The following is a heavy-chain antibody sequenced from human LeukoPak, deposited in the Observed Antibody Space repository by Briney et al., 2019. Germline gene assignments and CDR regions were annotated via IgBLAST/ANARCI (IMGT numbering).Heavy chain of an antibody. V-gene: IGHV3-74*01. CDR2: INSDGSSI. Sequence: GGSLRLSCAASGFTFSSHWMHWVRQAPGKGLVWVSRINSDGSSISYADSVKGRFTISRDNAKNTLYLQMNSLRAEDTAVYYCARDLYSSSWYSRPYWGQGTLVTVSS. D-gene: IGHD6-13*01. CDR3: ARDLYSSSWYSRPY. CDR1: GFTFSSHW. J-gene: IGHJ4*02.